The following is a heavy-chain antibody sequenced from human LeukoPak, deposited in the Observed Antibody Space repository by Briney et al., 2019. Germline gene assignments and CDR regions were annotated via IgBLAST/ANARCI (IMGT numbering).Heavy chain of an antibody. CDR3: ARGSAAGTSGYDY. J-gene: IGHJ4*02. Sequence: GALRLSCAASGFTFSSYDMTWVRQAPGKGLEWVSSISSSSSYIYYADSVKGRFTISRDNAKNSLYLQMNSLRAEDTAVYYCARGSAAGTSGYDYWGQGTLVTVSS. V-gene: IGHV3-21*01. CDR2: ISSSSSYI. D-gene: IGHD6-13*01. CDR1: GFTFSSYD.